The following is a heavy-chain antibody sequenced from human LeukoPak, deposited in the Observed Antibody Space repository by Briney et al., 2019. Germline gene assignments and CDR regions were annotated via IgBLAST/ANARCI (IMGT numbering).Heavy chain of an antibody. CDR2: ISAYNGYT. CDR1: GYTFTNYG. J-gene: IGHJ4*02. Sequence: ASVKVSCKASGYTFTNYGFSWVRQAPGQGLEWMGWISAYNGYTDYAQKFQFRVTMTTDTSTSTAYMELRSLRSDDTAVYYCARRASMVRGVPLPLDCWGQGTLVTVSS. CDR3: ARRASMVRGVPLPLDC. D-gene: IGHD3-10*01. V-gene: IGHV1-18*01.